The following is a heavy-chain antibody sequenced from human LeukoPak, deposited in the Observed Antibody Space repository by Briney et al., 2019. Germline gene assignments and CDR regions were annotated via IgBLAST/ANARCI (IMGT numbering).Heavy chain of an antibody. CDR3: ARLVIDYGDRRLDY. J-gene: IGHJ4*02. D-gene: IGHD4-17*01. CDR2: IYSTGTT. Sequence: GGPLRLSCAASGFTVNSNYMTWVRQAPGKGLEWVSLIYSTGTTYYADSVKGRFTISRDNSKNTLYLQMNSLRAEDTAVYYCARLVIDYGDRRLDYWGQGALVTVSS. V-gene: IGHV3-66*02. CDR1: GFTVNSNY.